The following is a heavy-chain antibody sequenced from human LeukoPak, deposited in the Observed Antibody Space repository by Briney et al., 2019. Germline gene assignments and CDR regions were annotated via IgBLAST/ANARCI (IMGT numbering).Heavy chain of an antibody. CDR1: GFTFSRYW. D-gene: IGHD6-6*01. CDR2: IKQDGSEK. CDR3: ARESFAARWD. Sequence: PGGSLRHSCAASGFTFSRYWMSWVRQAPGKGLEWVANIKQDGSEKDYVDSVKGRFTISRDDAKNSLYLQMNSLTAEDTAVYYCARESFAARWDWGQGTLVTVSS. V-gene: IGHV3-7*01. J-gene: IGHJ4*02.